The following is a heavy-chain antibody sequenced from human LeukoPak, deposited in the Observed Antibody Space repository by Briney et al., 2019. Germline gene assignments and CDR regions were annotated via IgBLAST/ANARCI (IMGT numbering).Heavy chain of an antibody. Sequence: GGSLRLSCAASGFTSSSYGMHWVRQAPGKGLEWVAIIRYDGNNQYYADSVKGRFTISRDNSKNTLFLQMNSLRAEDTAVYYCVRGLTGSIDYWGQGTLVTVSS. CDR3: VRGLTGSIDY. D-gene: IGHD3-9*01. CDR2: IRYDGNNQ. V-gene: IGHV3-30*02. J-gene: IGHJ4*02. CDR1: GFTSSSYG.